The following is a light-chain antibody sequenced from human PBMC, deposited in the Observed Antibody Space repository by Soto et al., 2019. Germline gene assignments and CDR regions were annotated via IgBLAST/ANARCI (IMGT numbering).Light chain of an antibody. V-gene: IGKV3D-20*02. CDR2: DAS. CDR3: QQNKDWPGT. Sequence: ENVLTQSPGTLSLSLGERATLSCRASQSVSSSYLAWYQQKPGQAPRLLIYDASNRATGIPARFSGSGSATEFTLTISSLQSEDFGVYYCQQNKDWPGTFGQGTKVDIK. CDR1: QSVSSSY. J-gene: IGKJ1*01.